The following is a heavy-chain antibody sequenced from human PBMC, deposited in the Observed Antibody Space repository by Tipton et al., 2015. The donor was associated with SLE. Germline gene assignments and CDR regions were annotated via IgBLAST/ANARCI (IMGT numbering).Heavy chain of an antibody. J-gene: IGHJ4*02. CDR2: INHSGST. CDR3: ARLHLWGVIPDY. CDR1: GGSFSGYY. V-gene: IGHV4-34*01. Sequence: TLSLTCAVYGGSFSGYYWSWIRQPPGKGLEWIGEINHSGSTNYNPSLKSRVTISVDTSKNQFSLKLSSVTAADTAVYYCARLHLWGVIPDYWGQGTLVTVSS. D-gene: IGHD3-10*01.